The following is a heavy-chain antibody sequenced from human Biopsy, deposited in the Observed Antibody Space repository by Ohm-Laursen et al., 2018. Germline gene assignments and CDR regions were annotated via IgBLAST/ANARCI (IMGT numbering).Heavy chain of an antibody. CDR3: ARMPHFDY. Sequence: TLSLTCTVSGYSISSDFYWGWIRQTPGKGLEWIGSISHSGSAYYNPSLKSRVTLSIDTSKNQFFLKVNSVTAADTAVYYCARMPHFDYWGQEILVTVSS. J-gene: IGHJ4*02. CDR2: ISHSGSA. CDR1: GYSISSDFY. D-gene: IGHD2-2*01. V-gene: IGHV4-38-2*02.